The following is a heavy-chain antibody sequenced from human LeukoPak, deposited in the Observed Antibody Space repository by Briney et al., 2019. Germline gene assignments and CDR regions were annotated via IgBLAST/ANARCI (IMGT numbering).Heavy chain of an antibody. CDR1: GFIFSSYA. Sequence: GGSLRLSCAASGFIFSSYAMSWVRQAPGKGLEWVSALSCSGTSTYHADSVKGRFTISRDNSKNTLYLQMNSLRAEDTAVYYCAKAALVRGVIIPYYYYSMDVWGQGTTVTVSS. D-gene: IGHD3-10*01. CDR2: LSCSGTST. J-gene: IGHJ6*02. V-gene: IGHV3-23*01. CDR3: AKAALVRGVIIPYYYYSMDV.